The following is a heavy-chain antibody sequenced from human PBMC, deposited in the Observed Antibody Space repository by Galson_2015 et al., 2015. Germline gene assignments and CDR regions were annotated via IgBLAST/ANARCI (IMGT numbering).Heavy chain of an antibody. V-gene: IGHV1-69*13. CDR3: ARVKGVAAAGTPGYYYYMDV. CDR1: GGTFSSYA. CDR2: IIPIFGTA. Sequence: SVKVSCKASGGTFSSYAISWVRQAPGQGLEWMGGIIPIFGTANYAQKFQGRVTITADESTSTAYMELSSLRSEDTAVYYCARVKGVAAAGTPGYYYYMDVWGKGTTVTVSS. J-gene: IGHJ6*03. D-gene: IGHD6-13*01.